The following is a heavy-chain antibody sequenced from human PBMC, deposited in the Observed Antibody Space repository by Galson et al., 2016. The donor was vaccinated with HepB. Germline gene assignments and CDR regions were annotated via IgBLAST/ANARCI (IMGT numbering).Heavy chain of an antibody. CDR1: GFTFSSYP. CDR3: ARDPSRSIFDYGCDY. V-gene: IGHV3-23*01. CDR2: ISGCGGST. J-gene: IGHJ4*02. D-gene: IGHD4/OR15-4a*01. Sequence: SLRLSCAASGFTFSSYPMSWVRQAPGKGLEWVSGISGCGGSTYYADSVKGRFTISRDNAKNPLYLQMNSLRTEDTAVYYCARDPSRSIFDYGCDYWGQGNLVTVSS.